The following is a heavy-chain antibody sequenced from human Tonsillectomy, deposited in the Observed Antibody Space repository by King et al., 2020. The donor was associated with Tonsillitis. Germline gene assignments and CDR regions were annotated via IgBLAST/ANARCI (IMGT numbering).Heavy chain of an antibody. J-gene: IGHJ4*02. CDR2: IYYRGST. CDR3: ARGIPGAGIGFDY. V-gene: IGHV4-31*03. D-gene: IGHD6-19*01. Sequence: PLPESGPGLVKPSQTLSLTCTVSGGSISSDGYYWTWIRQHPGKGLEWIGNIYYRGSTYYNPSVKSRLTISVDTSKNQFSLKLNSVTAADTAVYYCARGIPGAGIGFDYWGQGTLVTVSS. CDR1: GGSISSDGYY.